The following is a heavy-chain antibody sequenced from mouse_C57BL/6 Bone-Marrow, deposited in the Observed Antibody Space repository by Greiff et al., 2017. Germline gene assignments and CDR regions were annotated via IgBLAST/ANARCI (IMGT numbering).Heavy chain of an antibody. D-gene: IGHD1-1*01. CDR2: IYPRSGNT. CDR3: SRDASSLCWYFDV. J-gene: IGHJ1*03. CDR1: GYTFTSYG. V-gene: IGHV1-81*01. Sequence: VHLVESGAELARPGASVKLSCKASGYTFTSYGISWVKQRTGQGLEWIGEIYPRSGNTYYNEKFKGKATLTADKSSSTAYMELRSLTSADSAVYFVSRDASSLCWYFDVWGTGTTVTVSS.